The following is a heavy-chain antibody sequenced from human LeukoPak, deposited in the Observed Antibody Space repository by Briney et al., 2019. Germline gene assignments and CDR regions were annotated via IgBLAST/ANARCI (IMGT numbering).Heavy chain of an antibody. J-gene: IGHJ4*02. D-gene: IGHD3-22*01. CDR1: GYTFTSYG. CDR2: ISAYNGNT. Sequence: ASVKVSCKASGYTFTSYGISWVRQAPGQGLEWMGWISAYNGNTNYAQKLQGRVTMTTDTSTSTAYMELRSLRSDDTAVYYCARDEGYYDSSGYYRFDYWGQGTLVTVSS. CDR3: ARDEGYYDSSGYYRFDY. V-gene: IGHV1-18*01.